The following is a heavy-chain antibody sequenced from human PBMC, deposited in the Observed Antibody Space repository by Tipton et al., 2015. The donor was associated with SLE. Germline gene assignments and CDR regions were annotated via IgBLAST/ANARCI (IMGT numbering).Heavy chain of an antibody. J-gene: IGHJ1*01. D-gene: IGHD1-26*01. CDR3: ARDREAGATTSEYFQH. V-gene: IGHV3-30*03. Sequence: QLVQSGGGLVKPGGSLRLSCAASGITLSSYVMHWVRQAPGKGLEWVAVISDDGSNKYYADSVKGRFTISRDNSKNTLYLQMNSLRAEDTAVYYCARDREAGATTSEYFQHWGQGTLVTVSS. CDR1: GITLSSYV. CDR2: ISDDGSNK.